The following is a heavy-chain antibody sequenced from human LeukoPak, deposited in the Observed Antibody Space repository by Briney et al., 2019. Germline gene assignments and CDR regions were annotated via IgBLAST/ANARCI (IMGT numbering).Heavy chain of an antibody. J-gene: IGHJ4*02. CDR1: GYTFTGYY. D-gene: IGHD3-16*01. CDR2: INPNSGGT. CDR3: ARDNDSRDPPHFDY. V-gene: IGHV1-2*02. Sequence: GASVKVSCKASGYTFTGYYVHWVRQAPGQGLEWMGWINPNSGGTNYAQKFQGRVTMTRDTSISTAYMELSRLRSEDTAVYYCARDNDSRDPPHFDYWGQGTLVTVSS.